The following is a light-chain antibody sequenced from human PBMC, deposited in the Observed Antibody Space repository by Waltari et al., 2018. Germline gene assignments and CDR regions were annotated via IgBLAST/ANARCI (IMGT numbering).Light chain of an antibody. CDR1: QSVSRA. J-gene: IGKJ1*01. CDR2: GAS. V-gene: IGKV3-20*01. CDR3: QHYLRLPVT. Sequence: EVVLTQSPGTLSLSVGERATLSCRASQSVSRALTWYQQKPGQAPRLLIYGASTRATGSPDRFSGSGSGTDFSLTISRLEPDDFAVYYCQHYLRLPVTFGQGTTVEI.